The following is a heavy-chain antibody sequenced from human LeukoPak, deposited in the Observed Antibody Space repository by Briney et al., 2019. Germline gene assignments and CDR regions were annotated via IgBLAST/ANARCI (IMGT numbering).Heavy chain of an antibody. Sequence: SETLSLTCAVSVGSSCGYYWGWVRQAPGKGLEWIGEINHSGRTNYNPSLKIRVTISLAPSKNQFSLKLYSMTAADTAVYYCARGVIGDRTETPVFFDYWGQGTLVSVSS. V-gene: IGHV4-34*01. J-gene: IGHJ4*02. D-gene: IGHD4-17*01. CDR1: VGSSCGYY. CDR2: INHSGRT. CDR3: ARGVIGDRTETPVFFDY.